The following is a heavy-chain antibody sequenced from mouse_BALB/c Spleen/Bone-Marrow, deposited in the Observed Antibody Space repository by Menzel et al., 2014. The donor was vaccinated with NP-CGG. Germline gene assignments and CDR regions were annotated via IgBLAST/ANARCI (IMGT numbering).Heavy chain of an antibody. V-gene: IGHV14-3*02. Sequence: EVQLQQSGAELVKPGASVKLSCTGSGFNIKDTYMHWVKQRPEQGLEWIGRIDPANGNTKYDPKFQDKATITADTSSNTVDLQLSSLTFEDTAVYYCARQEFAIYWYFDVWGAGTTVTVSS. D-gene: IGHD1-3*01. CDR3: ARQEFAIYWYFDV. J-gene: IGHJ1*01. CDR1: GFNIKDTY. CDR2: IDPANGNT.